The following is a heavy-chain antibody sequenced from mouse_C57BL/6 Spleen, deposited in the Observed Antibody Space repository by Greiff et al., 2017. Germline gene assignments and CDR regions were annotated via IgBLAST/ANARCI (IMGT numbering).Heavy chain of an antibody. J-gene: IGHJ2*01. CDR3: ARDWGY. V-gene: IGHV5-17*01. CDR2: ISSGSSTI. CDR1: GFTFSDYG. Sequence: EVKLMESGGGLVKPGGSLKLSCAASGFTFSDYGMHWVRQAPEKGLEWVAYISSGSSTIYYADTVKGRFTISRDNAKNTLFLQMTSLRSEDTAMYYCARDWGYWGQGTTLTVSS.